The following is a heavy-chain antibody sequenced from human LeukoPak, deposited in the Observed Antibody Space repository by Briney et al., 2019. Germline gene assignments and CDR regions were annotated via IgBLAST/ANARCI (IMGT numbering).Heavy chain of an antibody. CDR2: IIPIFSTA. CDR1: GGTFSSYA. Sequence: SVKVSCKASGGTFSSYAISWVRQAPGQGLEWMGGIIPIFSTANYAQKFQGRVTITADESTSTAYMELSSLRSEDTAVYYCARGLLRYCSGGSCPYWYWGQGTLVTVSS. D-gene: IGHD2-15*01. CDR3: ARGLLRYCSGGSCPYWY. J-gene: IGHJ4*02. V-gene: IGHV1-69*13.